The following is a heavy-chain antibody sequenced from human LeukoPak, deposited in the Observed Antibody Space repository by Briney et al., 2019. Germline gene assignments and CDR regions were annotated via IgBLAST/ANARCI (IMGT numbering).Heavy chain of an antibody. D-gene: IGHD3-10*01. CDR2: IIPIFGTA. Sequence: GASVKVSCKASGGTFSSYAISWVRQAPGQGLEWMGGIIPIFGTANYAQKFQGRVTITADESTSTAYMELSSLRSEDTAVYYCARKEKGSGSYFNYYYYMDVWGKGTTVTVSS. CDR3: ARKEKGSGSYFNYYYYMDV. CDR1: GGTFSSYA. J-gene: IGHJ6*03. V-gene: IGHV1-69*13.